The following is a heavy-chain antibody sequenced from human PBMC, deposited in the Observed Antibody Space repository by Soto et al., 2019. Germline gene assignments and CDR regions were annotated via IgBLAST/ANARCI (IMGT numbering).Heavy chain of an antibody. D-gene: IGHD3-22*01. CDR3: ARVLRITMIVVVDPDAFDI. CDR1: GGSISSGDYY. CDR2: IKYSGST. V-gene: IGHV4-31*03. J-gene: IGHJ3*02. Sequence: SETLSLTCTVSGGSISSGDYYWTWIRQHPGKGLEWIGYIKYSGSTYYKTSLKSRVTISVDKSKNQISLKLSSVTAADKAVYYCARVLRITMIVVVDPDAFDIWGQGTMVTVSS.